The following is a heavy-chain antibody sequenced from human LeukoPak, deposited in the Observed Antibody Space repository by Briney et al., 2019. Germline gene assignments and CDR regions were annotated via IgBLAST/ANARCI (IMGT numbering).Heavy chain of an antibody. D-gene: IGHD3-3*01. V-gene: IGHV1-18*01. CDR2: VSAYNGNT. CDR1: GYTFTSYG. J-gene: IGHJ3*02. CDR3: ARELYDFWSGYYNPKDAFDI. Sequence: ASVKVSCKGSGYTFTSYGISWVRQAPGRGLEWMGWVSAYNGNTNYAQKLQGRVTMTTDTSTSTAYMELRSLRSDDTAVYYCARELYDFWSGYYNPKDAFDIWGQGTMVTVSS.